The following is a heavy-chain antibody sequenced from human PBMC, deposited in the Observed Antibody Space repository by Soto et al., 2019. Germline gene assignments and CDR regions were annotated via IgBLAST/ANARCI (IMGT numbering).Heavy chain of an antibody. CDR3: ARSVEWLASFDY. V-gene: IGHV1-8*01. J-gene: IGHJ4*02. CDR2: MNHNSGNT. CDR1: GYTFTSYD. Sequence: QVQLVQSGAEVKKPGASVKVSCKASGYTFTSYDINWVRQATGQGLEWMGWMNHNSGNTGYAHKFQGRVTMTRTTSISTADMELSSLRSDDTAVYYCARSVEWLASFDYWGQGTLVTVSS. D-gene: IGHD6-19*01.